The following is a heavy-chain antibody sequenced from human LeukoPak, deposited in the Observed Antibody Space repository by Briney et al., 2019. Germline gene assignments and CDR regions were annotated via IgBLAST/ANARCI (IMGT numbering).Heavy chain of an antibody. CDR2: LIPIFGTA. D-gene: IGHD3-3*01. V-gene: IGHV1-69*13. CDR1: GGTFSSYA. J-gene: IGHJ4*02. CDR3: ARTTNYDFWSGYFGPGGYFDY. Sequence: SVKVSCKASGGTFSSYAISWVRQAPGQGLEWMGGLIPIFGTANYAQKFQGRVTITADESTSTAYMELSSLRSEDTAVYYCARTTNYDFWSGYFGPGGYFDYWGQGTLVTVSS.